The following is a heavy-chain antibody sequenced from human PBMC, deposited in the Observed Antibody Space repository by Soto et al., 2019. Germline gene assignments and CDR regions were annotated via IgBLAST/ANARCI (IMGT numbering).Heavy chain of an antibody. D-gene: IGHD3-3*01. V-gene: IGHV4-31*03. CDR3: AREHVRFLEWFDGMDV. J-gene: IGHJ6*02. Sequence: PSETLSLTCTVSGGSISSGGYYWSWIRQHPGKGLEWIGYIYYSGSTYYNPSLKSRVTISVDTSKNQFSLELSSVTAADTAVYYCAREHVRFLEWFDGMDVWGQGTTVTVSS. CDR1: GGSISSGGYY. CDR2: IYYSGST.